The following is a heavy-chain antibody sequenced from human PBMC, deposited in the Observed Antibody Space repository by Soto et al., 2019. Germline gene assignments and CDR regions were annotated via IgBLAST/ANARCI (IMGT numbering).Heavy chain of an antibody. CDR3: ARGGVVVVAVNWFDP. D-gene: IGHD2-15*01. Sequence: QVQLQESGPGLVKPSQTLSLTCTVSGGSISSGDYYWSWIRQPPGKGLEWIGYIYYSGSTYYNPSLKSRVNISVATSTSQFSLKLSSVTAADTAVYYWARGGVVVVAVNWFDPWGQGTLVTVSS. V-gene: IGHV4-30-4*01. J-gene: IGHJ5*02. CDR2: IYYSGST. CDR1: GGSISSGDYY.